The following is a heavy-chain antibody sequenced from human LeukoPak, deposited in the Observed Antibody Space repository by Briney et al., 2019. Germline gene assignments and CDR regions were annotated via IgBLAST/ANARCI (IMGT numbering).Heavy chain of an antibody. CDR2: IKQDGSAK. CDR3: AKKWVSG. J-gene: IGHJ4*02. V-gene: IGHV3-7*03. Sequence: GGSLRLSCAASGFTITYYWMSWVRQAPGKGLEWVANIKQDGSAKLYVDSVEGRFTVSRDNSKNTLYLQMNSLRAEDTAVYYCAKKWVSGWGQGTLVTVSS. D-gene: IGHD6-13*01. CDR1: GFTITYYW.